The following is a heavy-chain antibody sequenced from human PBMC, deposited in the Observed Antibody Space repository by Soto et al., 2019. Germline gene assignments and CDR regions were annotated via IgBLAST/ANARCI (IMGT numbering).Heavy chain of an antibody. CDR2: IYYSGST. J-gene: IGHJ5*02. CDR1: GGSISSYY. V-gene: IGHV4-59*01. Sequence: SETLSLTRTVSGGSISSYYWSWIRQPPGKGLEWIGYIYYSGSTNYNPSLKSRVTISVDTSKNQFSLKLSSVTAADTAVYYCAREVPYSGSYSWFDPWGQGTLVTVSS. CDR3: AREVPYSGSYSWFDP. D-gene: IGHD1-26*01.